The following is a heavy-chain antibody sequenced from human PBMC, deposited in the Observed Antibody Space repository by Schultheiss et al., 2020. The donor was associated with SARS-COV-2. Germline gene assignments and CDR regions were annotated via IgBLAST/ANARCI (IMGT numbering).Heavy chain of an antibody. J-gene: IGHJ6*02. Sequence: GGSLRLSCAASGFTFSSYGMHWVRQAPGKGLEWVSAISGRGSDTYYADSVKGRFTISRDNSKNTLYLQMNSLRAEDTAVYYCAKDLITAVAGDAYGMDVWGQGTTVTVSS. CDR1: GFTFSSYG. CDR3: AKDLITAVAGDAYGMDV. D-gene: IGHD6-19*01. CDR2: ISGRGSDT. V-gene: IGHV3-NL1*01.